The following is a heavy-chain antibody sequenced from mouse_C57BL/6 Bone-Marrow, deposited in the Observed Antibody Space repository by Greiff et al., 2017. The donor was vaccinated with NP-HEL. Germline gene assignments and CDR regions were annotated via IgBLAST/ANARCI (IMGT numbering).Heavy chain of an antibody. J-gene: IGHJ3*01. D-gene: IGHD2-2*01. CDR2: IDPSDSYT. Sequence: QVQLQQPGAELVRPGTSVKLSCKASGYTFTSYWMHWVKQRPGQGLEWIGVIDPSDSYTNYNQKFKGKATLTVDKSSSTAYMQLSSLTSEDSAVYSGARVSTMVKWFAYWGQGTLVTVSA. V-gene: IGHV1-59*01. CDR1: GYTFTSYW. CDR3: ARVSTMVKWFAY.